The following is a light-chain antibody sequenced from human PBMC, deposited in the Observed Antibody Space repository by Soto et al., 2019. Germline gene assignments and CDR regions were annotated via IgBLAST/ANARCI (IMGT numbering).Light chain of an antibody. J-gene: IGLJ2*01. CDR3: SSYTNSSTLV. V-gene: IGLV2-14*01. Sequence: QSALTQPASVSGSPGQSITISCTGTSSDVGGYNYVSWYQQHPGKAPKLMIYDVSNRPSGVSNRFSGSKSGNTSSLTISGLLAEDVADYYCSSYTNSSTLVFGGGTK. CDR2: DVS. CDR1: SSDVGGYNY.